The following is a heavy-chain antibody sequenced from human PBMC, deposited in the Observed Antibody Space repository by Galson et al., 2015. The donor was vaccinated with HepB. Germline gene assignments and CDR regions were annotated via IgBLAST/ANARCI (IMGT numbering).Heavy chain of an antibody. CDR2: INAYNGNT. CDR1: GYTFNSYG. J-gene: IGHJ4*02. CDR3: ARDRDQRSYSGSND. V-gene: IGHV1-18*01. Sequence: SVKVSCKASGYTFNSYGISWVRQAPGQGLEWMGWINAYNGNTNYAQKLQGRVTMTTDTSTSTAYMELSSLRSDDTAVYYCARDRDQRSYSGSNDWGQGTLVTVSS. D-gene: IGHD1-26*01.